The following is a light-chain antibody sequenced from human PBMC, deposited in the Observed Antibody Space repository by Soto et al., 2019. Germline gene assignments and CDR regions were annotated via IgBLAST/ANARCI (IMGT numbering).Light chain of an antibody. CDR3: QQRSSWPQT. V-gene: IGKV3-11*01. CDR2: DAS. J-gene: IGKJ1*01. CDR1: QSVSTY. Sequence: IVLTQSPATLSLSPGERATLSCRASQSVSTYLAWYQQRPGQAPRLLIYDASNRATGIPARFSGSGSGTDFTVTISSLEPEDSAVYYCQQRSSWPQTFGQGTKVEIK.